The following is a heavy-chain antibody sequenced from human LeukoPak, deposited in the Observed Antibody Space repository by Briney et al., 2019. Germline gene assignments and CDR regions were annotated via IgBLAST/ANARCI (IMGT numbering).Heavy chain of an antibody. CDR3: AKGLPGMAAFDI. J-gene: IGHJ3*02. Sequence: YPGGSLRLSCVVSGFTFSSYDRSWVRQAPGQGLEWVSAASGGGDSTYYADSVKGRFTISRDNSKNTLYLQMNSLRAEDTAVYYCAKGLPGMAAFDIWGQRTMVTVSS. V-gene: IGHV3-23*01. CDR1: GFTFSSYD. CDR2: ASGGGDST. D-gene: IGHD5-18*01.